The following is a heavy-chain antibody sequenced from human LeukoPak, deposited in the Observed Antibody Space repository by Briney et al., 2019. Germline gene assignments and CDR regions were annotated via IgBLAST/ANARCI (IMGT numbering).Heavy chain of an antibody. D-gene: IGHD3-22*01. CDR3: AKDVASGYDSSGYYSGEDHAFDI. Sequence: SLRLSCAASGITFDDYAMHWVRQAPGKGLEWVSGISWNRGSIGYADSVKGRFTISRDNAKNSLYLQMNSLRAEDTALYYCAKDVASGYDSSGYYSGEDHAFDIWGQGTMVTVSS. CDR2: ISWNRGSI. J-gene: IGHJ3*02. CDR1: GITFDDYA. V-gene: IGHV3-9*01.